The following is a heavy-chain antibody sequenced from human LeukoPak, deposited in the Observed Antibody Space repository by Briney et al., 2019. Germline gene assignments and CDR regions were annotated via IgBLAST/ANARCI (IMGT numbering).Heavy chain of an antibody. D-gene: IGHD6-19*01. CDR1: GFTFSSYW. CDR3: ARDTSGYSSGWYGGPFDY. V-gene: IGHV3-74*01. CDR2: INSDGSST. J-gene: IGHJ4*02. Sequence: PGGSLRLSCAASGFTFSSYWMHWVRQAPGKGLVWVSRINSDGSSTSYADSVKGRFIISRDNAKNTLYLQMNSLRAEDTAVYYCARDTSGYSSGWYGGPFDYWGQGTLVTVSS.